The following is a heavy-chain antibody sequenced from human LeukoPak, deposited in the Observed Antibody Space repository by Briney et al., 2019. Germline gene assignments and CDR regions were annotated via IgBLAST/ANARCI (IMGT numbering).Heavy chain of an antibody. CDR2: VTSSGGST. V-gene: IGHV3-23*01. Sequence: GGSLRLSCAASGFNFRSFSMTWVRQAPGKGLEWVSTVTSSGGSTYYADSVKGRFTISRDNSKNTLYLQMNSLRAEDTAVYYCAKGYGYGDYWGQGTLVTVSS. CDR3: AKGYGYGDY. CDR1: GFNFRSFS. J-gene: IGHJ4*02. D-gene: IGHD5-12*01.